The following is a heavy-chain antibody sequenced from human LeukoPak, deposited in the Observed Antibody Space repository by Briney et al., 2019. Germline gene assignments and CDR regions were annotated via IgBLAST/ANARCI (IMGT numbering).Heavy chain of an antibody. J-gene: IGHJ4*02. Sequence: GGSLRLSCAASGFTFSDYYMSWIRQAPGKGLERVSYISSSGSTIYYADSVKGRFTISRDNAKNSLYLQMNSLRAEDTAVYYCARVDCSSTSCEPFDYWGQGTLVTVSS. CDR3: ARVDCSSTSCEPFDY. D-gene: IGHD2-2*01. CDR1: GFTFSDYY. CDR2: ISSSGSTI. V-gene: IGHV3-11*01.